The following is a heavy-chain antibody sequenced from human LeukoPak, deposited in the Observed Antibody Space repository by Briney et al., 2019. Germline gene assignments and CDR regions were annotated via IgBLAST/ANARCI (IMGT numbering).Heavy chain of an antibody. J-gene: IGHJ3*02. CDR2: INPNSGGT. D-gene: IGHD6-13*01. CDR3: ARARGSSWPYDAFDI. V-gene: IGHV1-2*04. Sequence: AASVKVSCKASGYTFTGYYMHWVRQAPGQGLEWMGWINPNSGGTNYAQKFQGWVTMTRDTSISTAYMELSRLRSDDTAVYYCARARGSSWPYDAFDIWGQGTMVTVSS. CDR1: GYTFTGYY.